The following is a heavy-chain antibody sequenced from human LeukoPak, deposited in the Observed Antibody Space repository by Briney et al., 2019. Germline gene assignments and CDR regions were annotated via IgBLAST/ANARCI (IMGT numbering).Heavy chain of an antibody. CDR3: ARDLEYCSTYRCYAWFYT. CDR2: IYYSGST. CDR1: GRSISSSSYY. D-gene: IGHD2-2*01. Sequence: SETLSLTCTVSGRSISSSSYYWGWIRQPPGKGLEWIGSIYYSGSTYYNPSLKSRVTISVDTSKNRFSLRLSSVTAADTAIYYFARDLEYCSTYRCYAWFYTWGEGTLVTVSS. J-gene: IGHJ5*02. V-gene: IGHV4-39*07.